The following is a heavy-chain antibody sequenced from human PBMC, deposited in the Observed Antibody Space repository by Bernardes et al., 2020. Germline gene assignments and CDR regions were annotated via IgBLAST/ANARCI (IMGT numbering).Heavy chain of an antibody. CDR2: IKSKYNGGTT. V-gene: IGHV3-15*07. CDR1: GFIFSNAC. Sequence: GGSLRLSCAGSGFIFSNACIHWVRQAPGKGLEWVGRIKSKYNGGTTDYAAPVKGRVTISRDDSKNTVYLQMNSLKTEDTAVYYCTTDLGGDGNNLDWGQGTLVTVSS. D-gene: IGHD3-16*01. J-gene: IGHJ4*02. CDR3: TTDLGGDGNNLD.